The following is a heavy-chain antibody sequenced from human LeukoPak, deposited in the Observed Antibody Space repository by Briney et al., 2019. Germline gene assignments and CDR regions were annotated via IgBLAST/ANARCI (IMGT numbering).Heavy chain of an antibody. CDR2: SIPMYDTA. D-gene: IGHD6-13*01. J-gene: IGHJ5*02. CDR3: ARGDLKDSSSWYDRLDP. Sequence: GSSVKVSCKFSGGSFSNYAISWVRQAPGRGLEWMGASIPMYDTANYAQKFQGRVTVTTDESTTTAYMELSSLTSGDTAVYFCARGDLKDSSSWYDRLDPWGQGTLVIVSA. CDR1: GGSFSNYA. V-gene: IGHV1-69*05.